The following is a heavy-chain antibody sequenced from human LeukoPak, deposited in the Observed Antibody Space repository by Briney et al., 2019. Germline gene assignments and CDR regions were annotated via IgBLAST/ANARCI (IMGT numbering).Heavy chain of an antibody. CDR2: IYYSGST. Sequence: PSETLSLTCTVSGGSISSHYWSWIRQPPGTGLEWIGYIYYSGSTDYNPSLKSRVTISVDTSKNQFSLKLSSVTAADTAVYYCAREVAGYYQSYYFDYWGQGTLVTVSS. V-gene: IGHV4-59*11. J-gene: IGHJ4*02. D-gene: IGHD3-9*01. CDR3: AREVAGYYQSYYFDY. CDR1: GGSISSHY.